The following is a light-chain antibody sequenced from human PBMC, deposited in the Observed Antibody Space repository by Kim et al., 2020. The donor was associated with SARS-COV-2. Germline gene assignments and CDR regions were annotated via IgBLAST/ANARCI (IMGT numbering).Light chain of an antibody. CDR1: QNIDFP. CDR3: QQYNKWWT. Sequence: IVMTQSPATLSVSPGESATLSCRASQNIDFPLAWYQQKPGQSPRLLIHSGSTRATGVPARFSGSGSGTEFTLTIGSLQSEDFAVYYCQQYNKWWTFGQGTKVDIK. J-gene: IGKJ1*01. CDR2: SGS. V-gene: IGKV3-15*01.